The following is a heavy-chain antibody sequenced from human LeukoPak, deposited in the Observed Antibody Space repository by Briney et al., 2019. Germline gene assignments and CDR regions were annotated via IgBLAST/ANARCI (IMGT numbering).Heavy chain of an antibody. J-gene: IGHJ5*02. V-gene: IGHV1-18*01. CDR2: INANSGNT. CDR1: GNTFSNYG. Sequence: ASVKVSCKASGNTFSNYGFSWVRQAPGQGLEWMGWINANSGNTDYAQNFQGRVTLTTDTSTNVAYMELRSLTSDDTAVYYCARDVGVTRFDPWGKGPLVTVSS. CDR3: ARDVGVTRFDP. D-gene: IGHD3-22*01.